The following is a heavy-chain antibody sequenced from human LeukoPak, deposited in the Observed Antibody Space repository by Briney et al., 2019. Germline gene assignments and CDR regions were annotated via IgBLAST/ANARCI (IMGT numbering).Heavy chain of an antibody. CDR1: GYTFTGYY. CDR3: AHLWFGELLHDY. J-gene: IGHJ4*02. CDR2: INPNSGGT. Sequence: ASVKVSCTASGYTFTGYYMHWVRQAPGQGLEWMGWINPNSGGTNYAQKFPGRVTMTRDTSISTAYMELSRLRSDDTAVYYCAHLWFGELLHDYWGQGTLVTVSS. D-gene: IGHD3-10*01. V-gene: IGHV1-2*02.